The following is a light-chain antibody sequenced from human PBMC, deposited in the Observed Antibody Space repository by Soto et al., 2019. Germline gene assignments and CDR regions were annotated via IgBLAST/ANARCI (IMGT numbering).Light chain of an antibody. CDR3: QQYGSSPRT. V-gene: IGKV3-20*01. CDR2: GAS. CDR1: QSVSSSY. J-gene: IGKJ1*01. Sequence: EIVLTQSPGTLSLSPGERATLSCRASQSVSSSYLAWYQQKPGQALRLLIYGASSRATGIPDRFRGSGSGTDFTLTISRLEPEDFAVYYCQQYGSSPRTFGKGNKVEIK.